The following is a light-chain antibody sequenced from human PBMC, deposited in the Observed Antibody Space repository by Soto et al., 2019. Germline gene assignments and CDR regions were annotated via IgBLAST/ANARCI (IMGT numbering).Light chain of an antibody. CDR1: SSDVGAYNY. CDR3: RSYTASSTRV. V-gene: IGLV2-14*03. J-gene: IGLJ1*01. CDR2: DVT. Sequence: QSALTQPASVSGSPGQSITISCTGTSSDVGAYNYVSWYQQYPGRAPKLMIYDVTNRPSGVSNRFSGSKSGNTASLTISGLQAEDEADYYCRSYTASSTRVFGTGTKATVL.